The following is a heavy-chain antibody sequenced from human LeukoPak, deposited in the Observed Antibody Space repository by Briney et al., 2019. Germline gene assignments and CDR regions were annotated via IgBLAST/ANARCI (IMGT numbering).Heavy chain of an antibody. Sequence: GGSLRLSCAASGLTFSSYSMNWVRQAPGKGLEWVSYISSSSSTIYYADSVKGRFTISRDNAKNSLYLQMNSLRAEDTAVYYCARDPTYYYDSSDQYDYWGQGTLVTVSS. D-gene: IGHD3-22*01. CDR1: GLTFSSYS. CDR3: ARDPTYYYDSSDQYDY. J-gene: IGHJ4*02. V-gene: IGHV3-48*04. CDR2: ISSSSSTI.